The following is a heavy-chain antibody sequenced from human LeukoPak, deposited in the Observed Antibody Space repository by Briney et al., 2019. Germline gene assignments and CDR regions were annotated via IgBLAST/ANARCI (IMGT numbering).Heavy chain of an antibody. D-gene: IGHD3-3*01. CDR1: GGSISSSSYY. J-gene: IGHJ4*02. Sequence: SETLSLTCTVSGGSISSSSYYWGWIRQPPGKGLEWIGSIYYSGSTYYNPSLKSRFTISVDTSKNQFSLKLSSVTAADTAVYYCARELYDFWSGFDYWGQGTLVTVSS. V-gene: IGHV4-39*07. CDR3: ARELYDFWSGFDY. CDR2: IYYSGST.